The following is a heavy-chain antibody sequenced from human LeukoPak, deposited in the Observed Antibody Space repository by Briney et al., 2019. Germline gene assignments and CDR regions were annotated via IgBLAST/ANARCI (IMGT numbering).Heavy chain of an antibody. CDR2: ISGSGGST. CDR1: RFSFSSYA. D-gene: IGHD3-16*02. J-gene: IGHJ4*02. CDR3: AKDLHLHMITFGGVIVLPDY. Sequence: GGSLRLSCTASRFSFSSYAMSWVRQAPGKGLEWVSAISGSGGSTYYADSVKGRFTISRDNSKNTLYLQMNSLRAEDTAVYYCAKDLHLHMITFGGVIVLPDYWGQGTLVTVSS. V-gene: IGHV3-23*01.